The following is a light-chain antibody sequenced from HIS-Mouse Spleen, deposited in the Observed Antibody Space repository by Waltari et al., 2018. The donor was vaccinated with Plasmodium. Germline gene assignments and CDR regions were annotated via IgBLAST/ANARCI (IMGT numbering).Light chain of an antibody. V-gene: IGLV1-40*01. J-gene: IGLJ2*01. CDR2: GNS. CDR1: SSNIGAGYD. Sequence: QSVLTQPPSVSGAPGQRVTISCTGSSSNIGAGYDVHWYQQLPGTAPKLLIYGNSSRPSGVPDRVSGSKSGTSASLAITGLQAEDEADYYCQAYDSSLRGVVFGGGTKLTVL. CDR3: QAYDSSLRGVV.